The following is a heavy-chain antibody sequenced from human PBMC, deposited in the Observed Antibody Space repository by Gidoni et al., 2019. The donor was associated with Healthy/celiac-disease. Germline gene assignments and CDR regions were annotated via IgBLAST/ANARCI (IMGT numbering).Heavy chain of an antibody. Sequence: QVQLLQSGAAVKKPGSSVKVSCNASAGTFSSYASSWVRQAPGQGLEWMGGIIPICGTANYAQKFQGRVTSTADESTSTAYRELSSLRSEDTAVYDCARDQRVVGATDIWGQGTMVTVSS. J-gene: IGHJ3*02. CDR3: ARDQRVVGATDI. CDR1: AGTFSSYA. V-gene: IGHV1-69*01. CDR2: IIPICGTA. D-gene: IGHD1-26*01.